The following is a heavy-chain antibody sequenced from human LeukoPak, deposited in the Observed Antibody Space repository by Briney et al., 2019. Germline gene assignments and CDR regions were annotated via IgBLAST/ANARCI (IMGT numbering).Heavy chain of an antibody. Sequence: GGSLRLSCAASGFTFSSYAMSWVRQAPGKGLEWVSAISGSGGSTYYADSVKGRFTISRDNSKNTLYLQMNSLRAEDTAVYYCARQHSMSYYDSSGYFDYWGQGTLVTVSS. CDR3: ARQHSMSYYDSSGYFDY. CDR2: ISGSGGST. D-gene: IGHD3-22*01. CDR1: GFTFSSYA. J-gene: IGHJ4*02. V-gene: IGHV3-23*01.